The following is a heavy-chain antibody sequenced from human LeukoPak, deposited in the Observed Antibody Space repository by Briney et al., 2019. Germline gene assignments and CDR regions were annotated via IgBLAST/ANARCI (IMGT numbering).Heavy chain of an antibody. CDR3: ARIVVRGAFDI. CDR2: IYYSGST. CDR1: GGSISSSSYY. Sequence: SETLSLTCTVSGGSISSSSYYWGWIRQPPGKGLEWIGSIYYSGSTYYNPSLKSRVTISVDTSKNQFSLKLSSVTAADTAVYYCARIVVRGAFDIWGQGTMVTVSS. J-gene: IGHJ3*02. D-gene: IGHD3-22*01. V-gene: IGHV4-39*07.